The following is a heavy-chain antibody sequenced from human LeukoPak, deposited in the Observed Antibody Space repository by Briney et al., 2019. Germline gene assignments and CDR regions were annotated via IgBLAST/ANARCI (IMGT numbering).Heavy chain of an antibody. Sequence: GGSLRLSCAASGFTFTTYWMGWVRQAPGKGLEWVANIKQDGSEKYYVDSVKGRFTTSRDNAKNSLSLQMNSLRAEDTAVYYCARPLMYYYGSETYFWFDPWGQGTLVTVSS. J-gene: IGHJ5*02. CDR1: GFTFTTYW. CDR2: IKQDGSEK. D-gene: IGHD3-10*01. CDR3: ARPLMYYYGSETYFWFDP. V-gene: IGHV3-7*01.